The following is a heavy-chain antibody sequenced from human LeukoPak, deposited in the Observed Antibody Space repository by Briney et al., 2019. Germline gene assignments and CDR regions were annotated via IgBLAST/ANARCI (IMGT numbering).Heavy chain of an antibody. CDR2: ISSSSSYI. CDR3: ATTKQARRYFDY. Sequence: GGSLRLSCAASGFTFSSYSMNWVRQAPGKGLEWVSSISSSSSYIYYADSVKGRFTISRDNSKNTLFLQMNTLRADDTAVYYCATTKQARRYFDYWGQGTLVTVSS. V-gene: IGHV3-21*04. J-gene: IGHJ4*02. D-gene: IGHD1-1*01. CDR1: GFTFSSYS.